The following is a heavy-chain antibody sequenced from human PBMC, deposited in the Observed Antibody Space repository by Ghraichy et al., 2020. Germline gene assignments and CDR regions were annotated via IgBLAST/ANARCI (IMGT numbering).Heavy chain of an antibody. CDR2: INPNSGGT. J-gene: IGHJ5*02. V-gene: IGHV1-2*02. CDR3: ARRRPAAQNRDNWFDP. D-gene: IGHD2-2*01. Sequence: ASVKVSCKASGYTFTGYYMHWVRQAPGQGLEWMGWINPNSGGTNYAQKFQGRVTMTRDTSISTAYMELSRLRSDDTAVYYCARRRPAAQNRDNWFDPWGQGTLVTVSS. CDR1: GYTFTGYY.